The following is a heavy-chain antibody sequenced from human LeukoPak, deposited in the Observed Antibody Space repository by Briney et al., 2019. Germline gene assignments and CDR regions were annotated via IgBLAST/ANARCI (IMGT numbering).Heavy chain of an antibody. CDR2: IKQDGSEK. CDR1: GFTFSNYW. V-gene: IGHV3-7*01. J-gene: IGHJ4*02. Sequence: GGSLRLSCAASGFTFSNYWLTWGRPAPGQGLEWVANIKQDGSEKHYVDSVKGRFTISRDNAKNSLYLQMNSLRAEDTAVYYCARDRQIAYWGQGTLVSVSS. CDR3: ARDRQIAY.